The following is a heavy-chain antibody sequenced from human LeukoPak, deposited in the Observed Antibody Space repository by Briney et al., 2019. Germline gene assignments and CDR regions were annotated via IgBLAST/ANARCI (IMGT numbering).Heavy chain of an antibody. CDR2: INPNSGGT. Sequence: ASVKVSYKASGYTFTGYYMHWERQAPGQGLEWMGWINPNSGGTNYAQKFRGRVTMTRDTSISTAYMELSRLRSDDTAVYYCARDRVAANWFDPWGQGTLVTVSS. CDR3: ARDRVAANWFDP. J-gene: IGHJ5*02. V-gene: IGHV1-2*02. CDR1: GYTFTGYY. D-gene: IGHD2-15*01.